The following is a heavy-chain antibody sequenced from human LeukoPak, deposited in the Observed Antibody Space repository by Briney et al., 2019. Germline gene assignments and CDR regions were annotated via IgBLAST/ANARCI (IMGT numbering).Heavy chain of an antibody. CDR2: INHSGST. CDR1: GGSFSGYY. D-gene: IGHD5-18*01. J-gene: IGHJ4*02. V-gene: IGHV4-34*01. Sequence: SETLSLTCAVYGGSFSGYYWSWIRQPPGKGLEWIGEINHSGSTNYNPSLKSRVTISVDTSKNQFSLKLSSVTAADTAVYYCARDGGTAIDYWGQGTLVTVSS. CDR3: ARDGGTAIDY.